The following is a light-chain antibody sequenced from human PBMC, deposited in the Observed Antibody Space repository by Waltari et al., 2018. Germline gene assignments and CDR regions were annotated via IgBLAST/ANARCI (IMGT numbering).Light chain of an antibody. J-gene: IGKJ1*01. Sequence: EIVLTQSPGTLSLSPGDRATLSCRASHSVSSNNLAWYQQKPGQAPRLLIYAASSRATGITDRFSGSGSGTDFTLTISRVEPEDFAVYYCQQYANSPQTFGQGTKVEIK. CDR2: AAS. V-gene: IGKV3-20*01. CDR1: HSVSSNN. CDR3: QQYANSPQT.